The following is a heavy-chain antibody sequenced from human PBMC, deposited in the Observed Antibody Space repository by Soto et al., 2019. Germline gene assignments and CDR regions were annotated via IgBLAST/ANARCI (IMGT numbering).Heavy chain of an antibody. CDR2: IYYSGST. V-gene: IGHV4-61*01. CDR1: GGSVSSGSYY. J-gene: IGHJ4*02. Sequence: SETLSLTCTVSGGSVSSGSYYWSWTRQPPGKGLEWIGYIYYSGSTNYNPSLKSRVTISVDTSKNQFSLKLSSVTAADTAVYYCARESPTTALGYCSSTSCYVGSVFDYWGQGTLVTVSS. CDR3: ARESPTTALGYCSSTSCYVGSVFDY. D-gene: IGHD2-2*01.